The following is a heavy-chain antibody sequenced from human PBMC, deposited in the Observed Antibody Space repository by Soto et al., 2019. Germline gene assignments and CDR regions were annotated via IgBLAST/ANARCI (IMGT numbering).Heavy chain of an antibody. Sequence: SVKVSCKASGGIFSSFGISWVRQAPGQGLEWLGGIIPIFGTTNYAQRFQGRVTITADDSTSTAYMELSSLRSEDTAVYFCARGSSSSDYYHGMDVLCQVTTVTVSS. CDR1: GGIFSSFG. V-gene: IGHV1-69*13. J-gene: IGHJ6*02. CDR3: ARGSSSSDYYHGMDV. D-gene: IGHD6-6*01. CDR2: IIPIFGTT.